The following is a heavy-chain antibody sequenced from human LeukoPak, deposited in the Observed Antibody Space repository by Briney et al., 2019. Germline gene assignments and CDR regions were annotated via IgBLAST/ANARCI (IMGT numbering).Heavy chain of an antibody. CDR1: GFTFSSYA. D-gene: IGHD7-27*01. CDR3: ARYRLGIADY. J-gene: IGHJ4*02. Sequence: GGSLRLSCAASGFTFSSYAMSWVRQAPGKGLEWVSAISGSGGSTYYADSVKGRFTISRHNPKNTLYLQMNSLRAEDTAVYYCARYRLGIADYWGQGTLVTVSS. CDR2: ISGSGGST. V-gene: IGHV3-23*01.